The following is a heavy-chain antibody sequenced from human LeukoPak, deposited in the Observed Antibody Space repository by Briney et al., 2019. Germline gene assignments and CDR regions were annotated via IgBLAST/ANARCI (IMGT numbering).Heavy chain of an antibody. CDR2: IYTSGST. V-gene: IGHV4-61*02. CDR1: GGNISSGGYY. J-gene: IGHJ3*02. D-gene: IGHD3-16*02. CDR3: ARSNYVWGSYRPRQSDAFDI. Sequence: PSETLSLTCTVSGGNISSGGYYWSWIRQHPGKGLEWIGRIYTSGSTNYNPSLKSRVTMSVDTSKNQFSLKLSSVTAADTAVYYCARSNYVWGSYRPRQSDAFDIWGQGTMVTVSS.